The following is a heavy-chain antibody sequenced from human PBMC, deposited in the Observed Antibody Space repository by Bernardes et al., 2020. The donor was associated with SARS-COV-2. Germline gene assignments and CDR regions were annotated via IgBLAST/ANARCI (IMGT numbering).Heavy chain of an antibody. CDR2: ISYSGST. CDR3: ARSYYYESSPLFDI. V-gene: IGHV4-59*11. D-gene: IGHD3-22*01. Sequence: SETLSLTCTVFGGSISSHYWSWIRQPPGRGLEWIGYISYSGSTNSNPSLRSRVTISVDTSKNQFSLKLRSVTAADTAVYYCARSYYYESSPLFDIWGQGTMVTVSS. CDR1: GGSISSHY. J-gene: IGHJ3*02.